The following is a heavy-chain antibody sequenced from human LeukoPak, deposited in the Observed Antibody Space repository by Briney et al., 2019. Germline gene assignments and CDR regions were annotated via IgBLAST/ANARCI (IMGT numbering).Heavy chain of an antibody. Sequence: GGSLRLSCAASGFTFSSYGMHWVRQAPGKGLEWVAFIRYDGSNKYYADSVKGRFTISRDNSKNTLYLQMNSLRAEDTAVYYCAKVSYDFWSGYYMDVWGKGTTVTVSS. V-gene: IGHV3-30*02. D-gene: IGHD3-3*01. J-gene: IGHJ6*03. CDR1: GFTFSSYG. CDR3: AKVSYDFWSGYYMDV. CDR2: IRYDGSNK.